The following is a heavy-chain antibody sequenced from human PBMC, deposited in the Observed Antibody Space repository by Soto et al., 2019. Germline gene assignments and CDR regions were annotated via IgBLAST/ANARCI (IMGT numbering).Heavy chain of an antibody. D-gene: IGHD3-10*01. Sequence: PSETLSFTCAVYGGSFSGYYWSWIRQPPGKGLEWIGEINHSGSTNYNPSLKSRVTISVDTSKNQFSLKLSSVTAADTAVYYCARKAVRGVIISRGNWFDPWGQGTLVTVSS. J-gene: IGHJ5*02. CDR3: ARKAVRGVIISRGNWFDP. CDR1: GGSFSGYY. V-gene: IGHV4-34*01. CDR2: INHSGST.